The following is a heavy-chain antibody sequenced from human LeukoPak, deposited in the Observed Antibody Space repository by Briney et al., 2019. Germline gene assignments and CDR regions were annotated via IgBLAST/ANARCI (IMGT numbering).Heavy chain of an antibody. D-gene: IGHD6-13*01. CDR3: AKRLMDEAAA. CDR2: IYYSGST. V-gene: IGHV4-59*12. Sequence: SETLSLTCTVSGGSISSYYWSWIRQPPGKGLEWIGYIYYSGSTNYNPSLKSRVTMSVDTSKNQFSLKLRSVTAADTAVYYCAKRLMDEAAAWGQGTLVTVSS. J-gene: IGHJ4*02. CDR1: GGSISSYY.